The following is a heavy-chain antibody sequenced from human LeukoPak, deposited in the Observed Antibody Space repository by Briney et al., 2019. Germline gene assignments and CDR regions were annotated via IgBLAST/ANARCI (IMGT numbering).Heavy chain of an antibody. D-gene: IGHD3-22*01. Sequence: PSETLSLTCAVSGGSISSSNWWSWVRQPPGKGLEWIGEIYHSGSTNYNPSLKSRVTISVDTSKNQFSLKLSSVTAADTAVYYCARLVDYYDSSGYYYYYMDVWGKGTTVTISS. CDR3: ARLVDYYDSSGYYYYYMDV. V-gene: IGHV4-4*02. CDR2: IYHSGST. CDR1: GGSISSSNW. J-gene: IGHJ6*03.